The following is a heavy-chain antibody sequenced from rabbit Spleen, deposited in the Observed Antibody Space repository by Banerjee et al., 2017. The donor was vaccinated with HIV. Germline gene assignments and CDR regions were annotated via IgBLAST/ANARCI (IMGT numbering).Heavy chain of an antibody. CDR1: GFTISSSYY. CDR2: IYGTSSGST. CDR3: ARANVIRYTNYGDAFNL. Sequence: QSLEESGGGLVQPEGSLALTCKASGFTISSSYYMCWVRQAPGKGLEWIACIYGTSSGSTYYASWAKGRFTISKASSTTVTLQMTSLTAADTATYFCARANVIRYTNYGDAFNLWGPGTLVTVS. D-gene: IGHD6-1*01. V-gene: IGHV1S40*01. J-gene: IGHJ4*01.